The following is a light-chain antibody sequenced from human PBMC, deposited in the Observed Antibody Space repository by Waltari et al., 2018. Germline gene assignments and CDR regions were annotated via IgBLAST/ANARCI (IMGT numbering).Light chain of an antibody. J-gene: IGLJ1*01. CDR2: DVS. CDR1: SSDVGGYKY. V-gene: IGLV2-23*02. CDR3: CSYAGSGTYV. Sequence: QSALTQPASVSGSPGQSITISCTGTSSDVGGYKYVSWYQQHPGKAPKLMIYDVSERPSGVYNRFSGSKSANTASLTIAGLQAEDEADYYCCSYAGSGTYVFGTGTKVTVL.